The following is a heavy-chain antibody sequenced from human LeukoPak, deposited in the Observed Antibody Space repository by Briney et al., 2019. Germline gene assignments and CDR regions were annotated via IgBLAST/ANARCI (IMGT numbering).Heavy chain of an antibody. CDR2: IYYSGST. J-gene: IGHJ4*02. CDR1: GGSISITTYY. D-gene: IGHD6-19*01. Sequence: SETLPLTCTVSGGSISITTYYWGWIRQPPGKGLEWIGSIYYSGSTYHNPSLKSRVTMSVDTSNNQFSLKLSSVTATDTAVYYCARHGWSTRQLHYWGQGTLVTVSS. CDR3: ARHGWSTRQLHY. V-gene: IGHV4-39*01.